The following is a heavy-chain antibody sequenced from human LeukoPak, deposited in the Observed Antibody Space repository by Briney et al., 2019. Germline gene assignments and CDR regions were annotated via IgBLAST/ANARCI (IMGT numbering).Heavy chain of an antibody. CDR1: GFTFSTYA. Sequence: GGSLRLSCAASGFTFSTYALSWVRQAPGKGLEWVSTISGRGVTTYYADSVKGRFTISRDNTKNTLYLQMNSLRAEDTALYYCAGSSSWYFFDYWGQGTLVTVSS. V-gene: IGHV3-23*01. CDR2: ISGRGVTT. J-gene: IGHJ4*02. CDR3: AGSSSWYFFDY. D-gene: IGHD6-13*01.